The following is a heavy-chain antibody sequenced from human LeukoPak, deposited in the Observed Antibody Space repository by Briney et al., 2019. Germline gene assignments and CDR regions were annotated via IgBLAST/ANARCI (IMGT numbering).Heavy chain of an antibody. CDR3: ASGSAFDY. J-gene: IGHJ4*02. V-gene: IGHV4-38-2*02. CDR1: GYSIISDYF. CDR2: IYYSGST. Sequence: SETLSLTCTVSGYSIISDYFWGWIRQPPGKGLEWIGSIYYSGSTYYNPSLKSRVTISVDTSKNQFSLKLSSVTAADTAVYYCASGSAFDYWGQGTLVTVSS. D-gene: IGHD1-26*01.